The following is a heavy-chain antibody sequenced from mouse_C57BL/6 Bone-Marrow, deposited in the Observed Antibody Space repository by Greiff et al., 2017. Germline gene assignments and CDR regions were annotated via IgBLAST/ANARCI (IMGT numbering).Heavy chain of an antibody. CDR2: ISSGGSYT. V-gene: IGHV5-6*01. Sequence: EVKLMESGGDLVKPGGSLKLSCAASGFTFSSYGMSWVRQTPDKRLEWVATISSGGSYTYYPDSVKGRFTISRDNAKNTLYLQMSSLKSEDTAMYYCARDYYGSSFYWYFDVWGTGTTVTVSS. J-gene: IGHJ1*03. CDR1: GFTFSSYG. D-gene: IGHD1-1*01. CDR3: ARDYYGSSFYWYFDV.